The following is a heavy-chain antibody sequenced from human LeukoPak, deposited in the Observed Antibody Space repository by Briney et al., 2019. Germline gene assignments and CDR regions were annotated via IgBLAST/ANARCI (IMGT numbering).Heavy chain of an antibody. V-gene: IGHV1-69*13. Sequence: GASVKVSCKASGYTFSSYAISWVRQAPGQGLEWMGGIIPIFGTANYAQKFQGRVTITADESTSTAYMELSSLRSEDTAVYYCARVTMIVPSYFDYWGQGTLVTVSS. CDR1: GYTFSSYA. J-gene: IGHJ4*02. CDR3: ARVTMIVPSYFDY. CDR2: IIPIFGTA. D-gene: IGHD3-22*01.